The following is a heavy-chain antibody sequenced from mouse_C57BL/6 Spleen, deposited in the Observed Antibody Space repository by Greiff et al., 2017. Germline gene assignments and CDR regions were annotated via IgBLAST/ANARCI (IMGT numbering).Heavy chain of an antibody. CDR1: GFTFSNYW. CDR2: IRLKSDNYAT. V-gene: IGHV6-3*01. CDR3: TERGFAY. Sequence: EVKVEESGGGLVQPGGSMKLSCVASGFTFSNYWMNWVRQSPEKGLEWVAQIRLKSDNYATHYAESVKGRFTISRDDSKSSVHLQMNNLRAEDTGIYYCTERGFAYWGQGTLVTVSA. J-gene: IGHJ3*01.